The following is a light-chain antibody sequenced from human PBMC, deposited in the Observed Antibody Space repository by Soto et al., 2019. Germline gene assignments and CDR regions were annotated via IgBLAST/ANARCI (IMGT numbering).Light chain of an antibody. Sequence: EIVMTQSPATLSVSPGERATLSCRASQSVSSNLAWYQQKPGQAPRLLIYGASTRATGIPARFSGSGSGTEFTLTISSLQSEDFAVYYCLQYNNWLGTFGQGTKVEIK. V-gene: IGKV3-15*01. CDR1: QSVSSN. CDR3: LQYNNWLGT. CDR2: GAS. J-gene: IGKJ1*01.